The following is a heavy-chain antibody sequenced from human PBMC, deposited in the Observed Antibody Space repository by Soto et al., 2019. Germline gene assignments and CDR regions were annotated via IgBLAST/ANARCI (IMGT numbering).Heavy chain of an antibody. V-gene: IGHV2-26*01. CDR3: ARMTLYSGSYYDFDY. J-gene: IGHJ4*02. CDR2: IFSNDEK. CDR1: GFSLSNARMG. D-gene: IGHD1-26*01. Sequence: QVTLKESGPVLVKPTETLTLTCTVSGFSLSNARMGVSWIRQPPGKALEWLAHIFSNDEKYYSTSLKSRLTKCKGTSKSQVALTMTNMDPVDTATYYCARMTLYSGSYYDFDYWGQGTLVTVSS.